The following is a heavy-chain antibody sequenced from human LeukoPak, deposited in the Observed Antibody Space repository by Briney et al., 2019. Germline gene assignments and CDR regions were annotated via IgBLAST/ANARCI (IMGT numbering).Heavy chain of an antibody. J-gene: IGHJ4*02. Sequence: PSETLSLTCTVSGGSISSHYWSWIQQPPGKGLEWIGYIYFSGSTSYNPSLKSRVTISVDRSKNQFSLKLSSVAAADTAVYYCARSYDTNFDYWGQGTLVTVSS. CDR3: ARSYDTNFDY. CDR1: GGSISSHY. CDR2: IYFSGST. V-gene: IGHV4-59*11. D-gene: IGHD3-3*01.